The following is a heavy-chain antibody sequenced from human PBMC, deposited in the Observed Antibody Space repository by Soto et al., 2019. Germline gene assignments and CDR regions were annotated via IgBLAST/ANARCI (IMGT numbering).Heavy chain of an antibody. Sequence: GGSLRLSCAASGFTFSSYGMHWVRQAPGKGLEWVAVIWYDGSNKYYADSVKGRFTISRDNSKNTLYLQMNSLRAEDTAVYYCARVPQPGGRLGPFGPFDYWGQGTLVTVSS. J-gene: IGHJ4*02. D-gene: IGHD3-16*01. CDR1: GFTFSSYG. CDR3: ARVPQPGGRLGPFGPFDY. V-gene: IGHV3-33*01. CDR2: IWYDGSNK.